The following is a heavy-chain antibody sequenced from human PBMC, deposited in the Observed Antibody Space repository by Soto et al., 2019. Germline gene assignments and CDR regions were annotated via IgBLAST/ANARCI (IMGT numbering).Heavy chain of an antibody. J-gene: IGHJ6*02. CDR3: ARDASEASGIDV. V-gene: IGHV4-59*11. CDR1: GGSISSHY. CDR2: IYYRGNT. Sequence: QVQLEESGPGLVKPSETLSLTCTVSGGSISSHYWSWVRQAPGKGLEWIGCIYYRGNTFYNPSLKSRGTISVDTSNNQFSLKLDSVTPADTAVYYCARDASEASGIDVWGQGTVVTVSS.